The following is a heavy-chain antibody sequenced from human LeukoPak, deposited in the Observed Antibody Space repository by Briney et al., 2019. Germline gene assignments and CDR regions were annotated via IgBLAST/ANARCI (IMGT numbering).Heavy chain of an antibody. J-gene: IGHJ3*02. CDR2: IIPIFGTA. D-gene: IGHD6-19*01. V-gene: IGHV1-69*05. Sequence: SVKVSCKASGGTFSSYAISWVRQAPGQGLEWMGGIIPIFGTANYAQKFQGRVTITTDESTSTAYMELSSLRSEDTAVYYCARPVVAGDDAFDIWGQGTMVTVSS. CDR1: GGTFSSYA. CDR3: ARPVVAGDDAFDI.